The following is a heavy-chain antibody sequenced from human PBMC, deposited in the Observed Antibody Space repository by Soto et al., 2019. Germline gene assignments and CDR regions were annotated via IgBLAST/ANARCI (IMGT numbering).Heavy chain of an antibody. Sequence: GGSLRLSCAASGFTFSSYWMHWVRQAPGKGLVWVSRINSDGSSTHYADSVKGRFTISRDNAKNTLYLQMNSLRAEDTAVYYCAKDLEEIVVVPAAMDGYWGQGNLVTVSS. V-gene: IGHV3-74*01. CDR2: INSDGSST. CDR3: AKDLEEIVVVPAAMDGY. J-gene: IGHJ4*02. CDR1: GFTFSSYW. D-gene: IGHD2-2*01.